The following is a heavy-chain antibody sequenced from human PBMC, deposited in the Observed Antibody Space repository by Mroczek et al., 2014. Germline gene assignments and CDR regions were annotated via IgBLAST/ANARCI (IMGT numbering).Heavy chain of an antibody. CDR3: ARDVLSGRATIFGVGKDDAGKRWFDP. V-gene: IGHV4-31*03. Sequence: QVQLVESGPGLVKPSQTLSLTCTVSGGSISSGGYYWSWIRQHPGKGLEWIGYIYYSGSTYYNPSLKSRVTISVDTSKNQFSLKLSSVTAADTAVYYCARDVLSGRATIFGVGKDDAGKRWFDPVGPGNPWSPSPQ. J-gene: IGHJ5*02. CDR2: IYYSGST. CDR1: GGSISSGGYY. D-gene: IGHD3-3*01.